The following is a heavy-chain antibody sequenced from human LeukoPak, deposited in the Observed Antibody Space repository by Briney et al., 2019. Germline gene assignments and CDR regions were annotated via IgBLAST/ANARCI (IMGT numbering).Heavy chain of an antibody. D-gene: IGHD2-2*01. CDR1: GFTFSSYA. CDR3: AKESGDIVLLPAATDY. Sequence: GGSLRLSCAASGFTFSSYAMSWVRQAPGKGLEWVSAISGSGGSTYYADSVKGRFTISRGNSKNTLYLQMNSLRAEDTAVYYCAKESGDIVLLPAATDYWGQGTLVTVSS. V-gene: IGHV3-23*01. J-gene: IGHJ4*02. CDR2: ISGSGGST.